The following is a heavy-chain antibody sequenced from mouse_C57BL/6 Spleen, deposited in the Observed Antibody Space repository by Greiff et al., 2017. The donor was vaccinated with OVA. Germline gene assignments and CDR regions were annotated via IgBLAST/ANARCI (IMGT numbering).Heavy chain of an antibody. D-gene: IGHD2-4*01. Sequence: VQLQQSGAELVKPGASVKISCKASGYAFSSYWMNWVKQRPGTGLEWIGQIYPGDGDTNYNGKFKGKATLTADKSSSTAYMQLSSLTSEDSAVYFCARPYYDSWFAYWGQGTLVTVSA. J-gene: IGHJ3*01. CDR3: ARPYYDSWFAY. CDR2: IYPGDGDT. V-gene: IGHV1-80*01. CDR1: GYAFSSYW.